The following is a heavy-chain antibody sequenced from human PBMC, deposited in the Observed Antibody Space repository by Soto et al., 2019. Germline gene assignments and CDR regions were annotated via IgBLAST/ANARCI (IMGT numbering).Heavy chain of an antibody. CDR2: IYYSGST. J-gene: IGHJ4*02. V-gene: IGHV4-59*03. CDR3: AGVGGVDGYNYLNY. Sequence: PSETLSLTCTVSGGSINRYYWNWIRQPPGKGLEWIGYIYYSGSTNYNPSLKSRVTMSVETSNNQFSLKLCSVTAADTAVYFCAGVGGVDGYNYLNYWGQGTQVTVSS. CDR1: GGSINRYY. D-gene: IGHD5-12*01.